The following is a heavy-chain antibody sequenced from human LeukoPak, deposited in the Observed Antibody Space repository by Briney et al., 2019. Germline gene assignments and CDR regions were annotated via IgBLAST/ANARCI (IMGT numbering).Heavy chain of an antibody. V-gene: IGHV4-59*08. Sequence: SETLSLTCTVSGGSISSYYWSWIRQPPGKGLEWIGYIYYSGSTNYNPSLKSRVTISVDTPKNQFSLKLSSVTAADTAVYYCARAKYYDILTGYYLDYWGQGTLVTVSS. CDR1: GGSISSYY. CDR2: IYYSGST. D-gene: IGHD3-9*01. CDR3: ARAKYYDILTGYYLDY. J-gene: IGHJ4*02.